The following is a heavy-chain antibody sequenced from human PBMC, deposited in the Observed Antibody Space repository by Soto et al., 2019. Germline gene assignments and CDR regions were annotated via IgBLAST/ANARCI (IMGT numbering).Heavy chain of an antibody. D-gene: IGHD2-21*02. CDR2: VNPSGGHT. V-gene: IGHV1-46*01. CDR3: ARGGHVVVVTAALDY. Sequence: QVQLMQSGAEVKKPGASVKVSCKASGDTFTEYYIHWVRQAPGQGLEWMGTVNPSGGHTTYAQHFLGTVTMTRDTATSTLYMELTSLTSEDTAVYYCARGGHVVVVTAALDYWGQGTLVTVS. CDR1: GDTFTEYY. J-gene: IGHJ4*02.